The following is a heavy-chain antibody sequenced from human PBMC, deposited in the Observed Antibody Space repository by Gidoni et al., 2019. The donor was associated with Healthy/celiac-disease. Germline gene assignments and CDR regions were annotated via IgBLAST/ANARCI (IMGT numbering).Heavy chain of an antibody. D-gene: IGHD4-17*01. J-gene: IGHJ2*01. CDR1: GGTFSSYA. Sequence: QVQLVQSGAEVKKPGSSVKVSCKASGGTFSSYAISWVRQAPGQGLEWMGGIIPIFGTANYAQKFQGRVTITADESTSTAYMELSSLRSEDTAVYYCARDYGGNSVAGGPVWYFDLWGRGTLVTVSS. V-gene: IGHV1-69*01. CDR3: ARDYGGNSVAGGPVWYFDL. CDR2: IIPIFGTA.